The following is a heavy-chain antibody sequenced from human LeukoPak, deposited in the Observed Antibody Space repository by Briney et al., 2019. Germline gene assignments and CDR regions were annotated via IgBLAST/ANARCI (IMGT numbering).Heavy chain of an antibody. V-gene: IGHV1-24*01. CDR1: GCTLTELS. CDR3: ATDWWERESRGFDY. Sequence: ASVKVSCKVSGCTLTELSMHWVRQAPGKGLEWMGGFDPEDGETIYAQKFQGRVTMTEDTSTDTAYMELSSLRSEDTAVYYCATDWWERESRGFDYWGQGTLVTVSS. D-gene: IGHD1-26*01. CDR2: FDPEDGET. J-gene: IGHJ4*02.